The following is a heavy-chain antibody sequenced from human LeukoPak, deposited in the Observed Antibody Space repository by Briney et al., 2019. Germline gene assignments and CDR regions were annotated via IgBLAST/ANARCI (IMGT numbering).Heavy chain of an antibody. CDR2: TSYSGIP. CDR1: GDSITSGEYH. J-gene: IGHJ5*02. CDR3: AREQWELLLGCWFDP. V-gene: IGHV4-31*03. Sequence: SEALSLTCTVSGDSITSGEYHWTWIRQHPGKGLEWIGYTSYSGIPDSNPSLKSRATISLDTSKNQFSLRLSSVTAADTAVYYCAREQWELLLGCWFDPWGQGTLVTVSS. D-gene: IGHD1-26*01.